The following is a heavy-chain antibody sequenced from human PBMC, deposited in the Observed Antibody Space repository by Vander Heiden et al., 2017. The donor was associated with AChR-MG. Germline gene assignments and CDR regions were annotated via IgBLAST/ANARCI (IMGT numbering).Heavy chain of an antibody. D-gene: IGHD6-13*01. CDR2: IIPIFGTA. CDR1: GGTFSSYA. CDR3: ARDRRGWVAAAGTDY. Sequence: QVQLVQSGAEVKKPGSSVKVSCNASGGTFSSYAISWVRQAPGQGLEWMGGIIPIFGTANYAQKFQGRVTITADESTSTAYMELSSLRSEDTAVYYCARDRRGWVAAAGTDYWGQGTLVTVSS. J-gene: IGHJ4*02. V-gene: IGHV1-69*01.